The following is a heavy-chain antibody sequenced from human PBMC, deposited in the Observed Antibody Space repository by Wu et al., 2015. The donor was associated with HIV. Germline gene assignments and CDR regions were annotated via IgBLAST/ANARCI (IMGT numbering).Heavy chain of an antibody. CDR1: GGTFSSYA. J-gene: IGHJ6*02. V-gene: IGHV1-69*05. CDR3: ARDNLWFGELSTFSTSYYYYYGMDV. Sequence: QVQLVQSGAEVKKPGSSVKVSCKASGGTFSSYAISWVRQAPGQGLEWMGGIIPIFGTANYAQKFQGRVTITTDESTSTAYMELSSLRSEDTAVYYCARDNLWFGELSTFSTSYYYYYGMDVWGQGTTVTVSS. D-gene: IGHD3-10*01. CDR2: IIPIFGTA.